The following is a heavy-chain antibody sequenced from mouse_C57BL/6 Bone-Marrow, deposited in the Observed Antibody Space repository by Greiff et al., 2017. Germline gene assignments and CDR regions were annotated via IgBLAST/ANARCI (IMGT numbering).Heavy chain of an antibody. CDR1: GYTFTEYT. V-gene: IGHV1-62-2*01. J-gene: IGHJ4*01. CDR2: FYPGSGSI. Sequence: VQLQQSGAELVKPGASVKLSCKASGYTFTEYTIHWVKQRSGQGLEWIGWFYPGSGSIKYNEKFKDKATLTADKSSSTVYMKLSRLTSEDSAVYFCARHEEGLRLRGYAMDYWGQGTSVTVSS. D-gene: IGHD3-2*02. CDR3: ARHEEGLRLRGYAMDY.